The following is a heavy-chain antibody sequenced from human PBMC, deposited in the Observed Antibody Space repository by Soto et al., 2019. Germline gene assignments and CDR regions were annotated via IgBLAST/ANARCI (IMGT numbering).Heavy chain of an antibody. CDR3: ARLGCSGGSGYKNYYYYYYMDV. CDR1: GGSISSSSYY. J-gene: IGHJ6*03. V-gene: IGHV4-39*01. Sequence: SETLSLTCTVSGGSISSSSYYWGWIRQPPGKGLEWIGSIYYSGSTYYNPSLKSRVTISVDTSKNQFSLKLSSVTAADTAVYYCARLGCSGGSGYKNYYYYYYMDVWGKGTTVTVSS. D-gene: IGHD2-15*01. CDR2: IYYSGST.